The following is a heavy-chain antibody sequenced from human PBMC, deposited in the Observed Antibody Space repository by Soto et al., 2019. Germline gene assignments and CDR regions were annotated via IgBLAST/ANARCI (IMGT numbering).Heavy chain of an antibody. CDR3: VSQRTSVLTQAYFDY. J-gene: IGHJ4*02. D-gene: IGHD2-8*01. Sequence: SETLSLTCTVSGGSISNSNYYWGWIRQSPGKGLEWIGSVYYRGRSYSKSSVKSRVTISVDTSKNQFSLNLNSVTASDTAVYFCVSQRTSVLTQAYFDYWGPGALVTVSS. CDR2: VYYRGRS. CDR1: GGSISNSNYY. V-gene: IGHV4-39*01.